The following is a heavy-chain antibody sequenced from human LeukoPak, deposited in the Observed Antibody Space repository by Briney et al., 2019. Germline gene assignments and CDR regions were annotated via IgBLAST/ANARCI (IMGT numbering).Heavy chain of an antibody. CDR1: GYSFTSYW. CDR3: ASKPKYCSSTSCSGFDP. Sequence: GESLKISCKGSGYSFTSYWIGWVRQMAGKGLEWMGIIYPGDSDTRYTPSFQGQVTISADKSISTAYLQWSSLKASDTAMYYCASKPKYCSSTSCSGFDPWGQGTLVTVSS. J-gene: IGHJ5*02. V-gene: IGHV5-51*01. CDR2: IYPGDSDT. D-gene: IGHD2-2*01.